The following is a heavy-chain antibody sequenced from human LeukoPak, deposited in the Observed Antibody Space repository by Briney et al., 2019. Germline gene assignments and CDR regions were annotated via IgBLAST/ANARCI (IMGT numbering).Heavy chain of an antibody. J-gene: IGHJ6*03. Sequence: GGSLRLSCAASGFTFNKAWMSWVRQAPGKGLEWVGRIKSKTDDGTTDYAAPVKGRFTISREDLKETLYLQMNSLKTEDTAVYYCTTGYSNYLRYYYYFYMDVWGKGTTVTVSS. D-gene: IGHD4-11*01. CDR2: IKSKTDDGTT. CDR1: GFTFNKAW. V-gene: IGHV3-15*01. CDR3: TTGYSNYLRYYYYFYMDV.